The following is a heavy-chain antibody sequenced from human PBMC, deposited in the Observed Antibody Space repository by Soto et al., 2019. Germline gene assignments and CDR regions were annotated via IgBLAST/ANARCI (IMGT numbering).Heavy chain of an antibody. D-gene: IGHD3-3*01. V-gene: IGHV3-23*01. CDR3: AKDGAISRGYYYYYMDV. J-gene: IGHJ6*03. CDR2: ISGSGGST. Sequence: PGGSLRLSCAASGFTFSSYAMSWVRQAPGKGLEWVSAISGSGGSTYYADSVKGRFTISRDNSKNTLYLQMNSLRAEDTAVYYCAKDGAISRGYYYYYMDVWGKGTTVTVSS. CDR1: GFTFSSYA.